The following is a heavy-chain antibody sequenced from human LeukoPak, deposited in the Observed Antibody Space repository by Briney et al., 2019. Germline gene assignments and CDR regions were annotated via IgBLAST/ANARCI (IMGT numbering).Heavy chain of an antibody. V-gene: IGHV1-69*04. CDR3: ARDRGCGGDCYYYYYGMDV. CDR1: GGTFSSYA. Sequence: SVKVSCKASGGTFSSYAISWVRQAPGQGLEWVGRIIPILGIANYAQKFQGRVTITADKSTSTAYMELSSLRSEDTAVYYCARDRGCGGDCYYYYYGMDVWGQGTTVTVSS. D-gene: IGHD2-21*02. CDR2: IIPILGIA. J-gene: IGHJ6*02.